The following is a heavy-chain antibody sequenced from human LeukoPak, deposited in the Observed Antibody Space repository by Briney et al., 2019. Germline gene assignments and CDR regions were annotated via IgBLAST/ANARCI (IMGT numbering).Heavy chain of an antibody. D-gene: IGHD3-22*01. J-gene: IGHJ6*03. CDR3: ARTIYYYDSSGYFQLPYYYYMDV. Sequence: NPSETLSLTCTVSGGSISSSSYYWGWIRQPPGKGLEWIGNIYYSGSTYYNPSLKSRVTISVDTSKNQFSLKLSSVTAADTAVYYCARTIYYYDSSGYFQLPYYYYMDVWGKGTTVTVSS. CDR2: IYYSGST. V-gene: IGHV4-39*01. CDR1: GGSISSSSYY.